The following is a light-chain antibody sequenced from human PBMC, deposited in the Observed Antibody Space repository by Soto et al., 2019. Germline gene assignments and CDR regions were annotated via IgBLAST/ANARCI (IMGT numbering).Light chain of an antibody. J-gene: IGLJ1*01. Sequence: QSVLTQPASVSGSPGQSITISCTGTSSDVGLYDYVSWYQQHPGKAPQLMIYAVSNRPSGVSNRFSASKSGNTASLFISGLQAEDEAGYFCASYRSANTLVVFGTGTKVTVL. V-gene: IGLV2-14*01. CDR3: ASYRSANTLVV. CDR1: SSDVGLYDY. CDR2: AVS.